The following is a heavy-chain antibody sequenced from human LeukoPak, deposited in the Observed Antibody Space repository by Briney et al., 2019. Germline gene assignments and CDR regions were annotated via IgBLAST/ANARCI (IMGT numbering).Heavy chain of an antibody. Sequence: GGSLRLSCAVSGFTFSNYAMSWVRQAPGKELEWVSVISEGGTSTYYADSVKGRFTISRDNSKNTLYLQMNSLRAEDTAVYYCAKDRRGNWNYVGDLDYWGQGTLVTVSS. CDR2: ISEGGTST. J-gene: IGHJ4*02. D-gene: IGHD1-7*01. CDR3: AKDRRGNWNYVGDLDY. V-gene: IGHV3-23*01. CDR1: GFTFSNYA.